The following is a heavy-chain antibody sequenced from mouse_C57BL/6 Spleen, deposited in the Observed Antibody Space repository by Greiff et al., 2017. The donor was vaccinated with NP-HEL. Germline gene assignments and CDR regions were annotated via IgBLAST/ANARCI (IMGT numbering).Heavy chain of an antibody. Sequence: EVMLVESGGGLVKPGGSLKLSCAASGFTFSDYGMHWVRQAPEKGLEWVAYISSGSSTIYYADTVKGRFTISRDNAKNTLFLQMTSLRSEDTAMYYCAREPEPAWFAYWGQGTLVTVSA. CDR1: GFTFSDYG. CDR3: AREPEPAWFAY. J-gene: IGHJ3*01. V-gene: IGHV5-17*01. CDR2: ISSGSSTI.